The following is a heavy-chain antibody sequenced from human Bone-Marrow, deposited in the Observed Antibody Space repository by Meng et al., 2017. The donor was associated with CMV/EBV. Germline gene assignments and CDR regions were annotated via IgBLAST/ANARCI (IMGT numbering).Heavy chain of an antibody. V-gene: IGHV4-4*02. D-gene: IGHD6-13*01. J-gene: IGHJ6*02. CDR3: ARALRRSWQQLVYYYGMDV. CDR1: GDSISRNLW. Sequence: SVTLSLTCAVSGDSISRNLWWSWVRQPPGKGLEWIGYIYYSGSTNYNPSLKSRVPISVDTSKNQFSLKLSSVTAADTAVYYCARALRRSWQQLVYYYGMDVWAQGTTVTVSS. CDR2: IYYSGST.